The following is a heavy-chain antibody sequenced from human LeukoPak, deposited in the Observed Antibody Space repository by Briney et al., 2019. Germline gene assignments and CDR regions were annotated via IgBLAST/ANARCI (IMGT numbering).Heavy chain of an antibody. J-gene: IGHJ4*02. V-gene: IGHV4-59*08. Sequence: PSETLSLTCTVSGGSITGYYWSWIRQPPGKGLEWIGYIFSGGSTDYNPSLKSRVTISEDTSVNQISLKLSSVTATDTAVYYCARHYYDRSDSYSFDYWGRGTLVTVS. CDR3: ARHYYDRSDSYSFDY. D-gene: IGHD3-22*01. CDR2: IFSGGST. CDR1: GGSITGYY.